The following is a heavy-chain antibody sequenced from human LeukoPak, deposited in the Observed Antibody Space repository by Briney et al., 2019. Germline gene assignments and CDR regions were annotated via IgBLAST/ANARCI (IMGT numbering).Heavy chain of an antibody. CDR1: GGTFISYA. CDR2: IIPIFGTA. J-gene: IGHJ4*02. CDR3: AWYYYDSSGYSPFY. V-gene: IGHV1-69*13. D-gene: IGHD3-22*01. Sequence: GASVKVSCKASGGTFISYAISWARQAPGQGLEWMGGIIPIFGTANYAQKFQGRATITADESTSTAYMELSSLRSEDTAVYYCAWYYYDSSGYSPFYWGQGTLVTVSS.